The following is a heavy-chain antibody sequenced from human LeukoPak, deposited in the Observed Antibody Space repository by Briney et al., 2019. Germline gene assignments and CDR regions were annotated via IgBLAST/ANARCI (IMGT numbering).Heavy chain of an antibody. CDR2: ISYDGSNK. CDR3: ARDPPRHYDFWGGYAFFDY. D-gene: IGHD3-3*01. Sequence: PGGSLRLSCAASGFTFSSYGMHWVRQAPGKGLEWVAVISYDGSNKYYADSVKGRFTISRDNAKNSLYLQMNSLRAEDTAVYYCARDPPRHYDFWGGYAFFDYWGQGTLVTVSS. V-gene: IGHV3-30*03. CDR1: GFTFSSYG. J-gene: IGHJ4*02.